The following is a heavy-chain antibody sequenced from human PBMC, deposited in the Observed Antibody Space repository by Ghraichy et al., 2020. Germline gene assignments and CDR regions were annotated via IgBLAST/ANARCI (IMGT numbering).Heavy chain of an antibody. Sequence: SETLSLTCTVSGGSISSSTYYWGWIRQPPGKGLEWIWNIYYSGSSNYNPSLKSRVTMSVDTSKNQFSLKLRSVTASDTAVYYCARHSSRGNSCYCRFGWFDARGQGGLVTVAS. J-gene: IGHJ5*02. CDR3: ARHSSRGNSCYCRFGWFDA. CDR2: IYYSGSS. D-gene: IGHD2-15*01. CDR1: GGSISSSTYY. V-gene: IGHV4-39*01.